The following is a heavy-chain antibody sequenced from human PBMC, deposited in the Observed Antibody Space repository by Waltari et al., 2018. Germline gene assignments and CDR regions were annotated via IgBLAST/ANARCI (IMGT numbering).Heavy chain of an antibody. CDR3: ARDRGRGLYLDT. J-gene: IGHJ4*02. CDR2: FRGDGKT. Sequence: CWGGGGQPPGKGRNGIGQFRGDGKTNYTPSFASRVIISLDTSTHHFALEVTSATAADTALYYCARDRGRGLYLDTWGQGILVTVAP. V-gene: IGHV4-4*02. D-gene: IGHD2-15*01. CDR1: C.